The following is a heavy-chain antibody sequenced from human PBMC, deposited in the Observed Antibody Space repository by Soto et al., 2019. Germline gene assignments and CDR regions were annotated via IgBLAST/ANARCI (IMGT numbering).Heavy chain of an antibody. Sequence: SETLSLTCTVSGGSISSYYWSWIRQPPGKGLEWIGYIYYSGSTNYNPSLKSRVTISVDTSKNQFSLKLSSVTAADTAVYYCARKGPQSNHHEAPSYYYYMDVWGKGTTVTVSS. V-gene: IGHV4-59*01. CDR2: IYYSGST. CDR1: GGSISSYY. CDR3: ARKGPQSNHHEAPSYYYYMDV. J-gene: IGHJ6*03.